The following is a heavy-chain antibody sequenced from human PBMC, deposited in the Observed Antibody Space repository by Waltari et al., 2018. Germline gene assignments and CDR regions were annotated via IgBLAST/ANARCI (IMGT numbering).Heavy chain of an antibody. D-gene: IGHD5-12*01. V-gene: IGHV4-39*01. CDR3: ARQWDSGYDTPLY. J-gene: IGHJ4*02. CDR1: GGSISSSSYY. CDR2: IYYSGST. Sequence: QLQLQESGPGLVKPSETLSLTCTVSGGSISSSSYYWGWIRQPPGKGLEWIGSIYYSGSTYYNPSLKRRVTISVDTSKNQFSLKLSSVTAADTAVYYCARQWDSGYDTPLYWGQGTLVTVSS.